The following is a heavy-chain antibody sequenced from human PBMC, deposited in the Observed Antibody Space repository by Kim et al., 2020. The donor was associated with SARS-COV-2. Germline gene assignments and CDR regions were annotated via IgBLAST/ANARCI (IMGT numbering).Heavy chain of an antibody. CDR3: ARLWEGDFDY. J-gene: IGHJ4*02. Sequence: DTRYSPSFQGQVTISADKSISTAYLQWSSLKASDTAMYYCARLWEGDFDYWGQGTLVTVSS. D-gene: IGHD3-16*01. V-gene: IGHV5-51*01. CDR2: DT.